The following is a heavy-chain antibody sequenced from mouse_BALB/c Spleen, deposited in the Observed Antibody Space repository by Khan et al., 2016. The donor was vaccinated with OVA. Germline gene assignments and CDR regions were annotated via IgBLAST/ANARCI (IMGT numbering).Heavy chain of an antibody. Sequence: EVQLVESGPGLVKPSQSLSLNCTVTGYSITSGYAWNWIRQFPGNKLEWMGYISYSGVTSYTPSLKSRISINRDTSKNQFFLQLNSVTTEDTATYYCARGNYYGYYFDYWGQGTTLTVSS. CDR1: GYSITSGYA. D-gene: IGHD1-1*01. J-gene: IGHJ2*01. CDR2: ISYSGVT. V-gene: IGHV3-2*02. CDR3: ARGNYYGYYFDY.